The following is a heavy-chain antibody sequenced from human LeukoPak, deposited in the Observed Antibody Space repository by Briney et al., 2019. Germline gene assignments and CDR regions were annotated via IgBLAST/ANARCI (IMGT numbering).Heavy chain of an antibody. V-gene: IGHV4-34*01. J-gene: IGHJ6*02. Sequence: SETLSLTCAVYGGSFSGYYWSWIRQPPGKGLGWIGEINHSGSTNYNPSLKSRVTISVDTSKNQFSPKLSSVTAADTAVYYCASSPRIVVVPAAIGGVRAFYYYGMDVWGQGTTVTVSS. CDR2: INHSGST. CDR1: GGSFSGYY. CDR3: ASSPRIVVVPAAIGGVRAFYYYGMDV. D-gene: IGHD2-2*01.